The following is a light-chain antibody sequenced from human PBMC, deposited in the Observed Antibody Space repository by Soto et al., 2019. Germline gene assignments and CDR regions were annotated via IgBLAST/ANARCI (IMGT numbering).Light chain of an antibody. CDR1: QSVSSSH. J-gene: IGKJ1*01. CDR3: QQYGFSPRT. CDR2: GAS. Sequence: PGASATLSCRASQSVSSSHFAWYKQKPGQAPRLLIYGASSRATGIPDRFSGSGSGTDFTLTISRLETEDFAVYYCQQYGFSPRTCGQGTKGDIK. V-gene: IGKV3-20*01.